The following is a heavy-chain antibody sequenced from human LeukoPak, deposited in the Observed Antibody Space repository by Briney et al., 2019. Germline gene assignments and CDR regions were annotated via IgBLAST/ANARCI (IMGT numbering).Heavy chain of an antibody. Sequence: GGSLRLSCAASEFTFSDYYMSWIRQAPGKGLEWVSYISSSGSTIYYPDSVKGRFTISRDNAKSSLYLQMNSLRAEDTAVYYCARDLRSHYGMDVWGQGTTVTVSS. CDR1: EFTFSDYY. V-gene: IGHV3-11*01. CDR3: ARDLRSHYGMDV. D-gene: IGHD2-15*01. CDR2: ISSSGSTI. J-gene: IGHJ6*02.